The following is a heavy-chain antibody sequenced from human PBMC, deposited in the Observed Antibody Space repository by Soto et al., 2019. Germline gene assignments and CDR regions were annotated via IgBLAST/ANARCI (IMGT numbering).Heavy chain of an antibody. CDR1: GGSFTSNNW. CDR2: IYRTGST. Sequence: SETLSLTCAVSGGSFTSNNWWTWVRQPPGQGLEWIGEIYRTGSTNYNPSLKSRVTISLDKSENQFSLKVTSLTAADTAVYYCASRDPGTSVDYWGQETLVTVSS. V-gene: IGHV4-4*02. CDR3: ASRDPGTSVDY. D-gene: IGHD1-7*01. J-gene: IGHJ4*02.